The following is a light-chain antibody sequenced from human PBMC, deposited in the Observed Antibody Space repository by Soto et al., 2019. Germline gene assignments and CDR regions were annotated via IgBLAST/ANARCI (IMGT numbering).Light chain of an antibody. Sequence: NFMLTQPHSVSESPGKTVTISCTRSSGNIASNYVQWYQQRPGSAPTTVIDEDDQRPSGVPDRFSGSIDSSSNSASLTISGLKTEDEADYYCQSYDSTNQVFGGGTKLTVL. CDR1: SGNIASNY. V-gene: IGLV6-57*04. J-gene: IGLJ3*02. CDR2: EDD. CDR3: QSYDSTNQV.